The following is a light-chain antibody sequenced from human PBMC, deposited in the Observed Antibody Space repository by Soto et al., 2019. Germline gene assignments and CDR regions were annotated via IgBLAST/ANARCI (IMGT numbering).Light chain of an antibody. J-gene: IGLJ2*01. CDR3: AAWDDSLNGVV. Sequence: QSVLTQPPSASGTPGQRVTISCSGSSSNIGSNTVNWYQQLPGTAPKLLIYSNNQRPSGVPDRFSGSKSGTSASLAISGLQSEDEADYYSAAWDDSLNGVVFGRGTKVTVL. CDR2: SNN. CDR1: SSNIGSNT. V-gene: IGLV1-44*01.